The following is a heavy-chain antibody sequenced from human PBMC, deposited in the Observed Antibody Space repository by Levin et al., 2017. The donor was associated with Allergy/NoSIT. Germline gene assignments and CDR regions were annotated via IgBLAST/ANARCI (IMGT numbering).Heavy chain of an antibody. Sequence: ASVKVSCAGSGFSFSDYYMNWVRQAPGKGLEWVSTISNSGSNTYYADSVKGRFTVSRDNAKNSLYLQMDSLRVEDAAVYFCARGSLGGSDWFDPWGQGTLVTVSS. V-gene: IGHV3-21*06. CDR2: ISNSGSNT. J-gene: IGHJ5*02. CDR1: GFSFSDYY. D-gene: IGHD2-15*01. CDR3: ARGSLGGSDWFDP.